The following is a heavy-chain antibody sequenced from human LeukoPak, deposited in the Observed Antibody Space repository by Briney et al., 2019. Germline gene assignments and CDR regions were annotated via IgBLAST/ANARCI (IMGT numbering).Heavy chain of an antibody. Sequence: SVKVSFKASGGTFSSYAISWVRQAPGQGLEWMGGIIPIFGTANYAQKFQGRATITADESTSTAYMELSSLRSEDTAVYYCARDLYYDSSGYLYYWGQGTLVTVSS. CDR3: ARDLYYDSSGYLYY. D-gene: IGHD3-22*01. J-gene: IGHJ4*02. V-gene: IGHV1-69*13. CDR2: IIPIFGTA. CDR1: GGTFSSYA.